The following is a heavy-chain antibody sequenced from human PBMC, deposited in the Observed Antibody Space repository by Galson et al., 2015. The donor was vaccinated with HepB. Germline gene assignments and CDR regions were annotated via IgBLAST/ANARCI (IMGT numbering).Heavy chain of an antibody. CDR2: IYSGGST. V-gene: IGHV3-53*04. D-gene: IGHD6-13*01. CDR1: GFTVSSSY. CDR3: ARGGSSWYGRRDDAFDI. Sequence: SLRLSCAASGFTVSSSYMSWVRQAPGKGLEWVSVIYSGGSTYYADSVKGRFTISRHNSKNTLYLQMNSLRAEDTAVYYCARGGSSWYGRRDDAFDIWGQGTMVTVSS. J-gene: IGHJ3*02.